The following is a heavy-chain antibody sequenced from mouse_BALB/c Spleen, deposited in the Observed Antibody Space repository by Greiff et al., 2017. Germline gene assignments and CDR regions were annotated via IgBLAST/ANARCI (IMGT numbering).Heavy chain of an antibody. CDR1: GFTFSSFG. V-gene: IGHV5-17*02. J-gene: IGHJ1*01. CDR2: ISSGSSTI. CDR3: ARSNWDRYFDV. D-gene: IGHD4-1*01. Sequence: EVQLVESGGGLVQPGGSRKLSCAASGFTFSSFGMHWVRQAPEKGLEWVAYISSGSSTIYYADTVKGRFTISRDNPKNTLFLQMTSLRSEDTAMYYCARSNWDRYFDVWGAGTTVTVSS.